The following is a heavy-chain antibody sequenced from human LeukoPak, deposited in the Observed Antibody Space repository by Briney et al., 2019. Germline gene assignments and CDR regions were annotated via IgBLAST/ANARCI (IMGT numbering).Heavy chain of an antibody. Sequence: GGSLRLSCAAPGFTFSSYSMSWVRQAPGKGLECVSVIDASGGYTSYADSVKGRFTISRDNSKNTLYLQMNSLRAEETAVYYCAKDRGSSGWYRGAFDIWGQGTMVTVSS. V-gene: IGHV3-23*01. CDR1: GFTFSSYS. CDR3: AKDRGSSGWYRGAFDI. D-gene: IGHD6-19*01. J-gene: IGHJ3*02. CDR2: IDASGGYT.